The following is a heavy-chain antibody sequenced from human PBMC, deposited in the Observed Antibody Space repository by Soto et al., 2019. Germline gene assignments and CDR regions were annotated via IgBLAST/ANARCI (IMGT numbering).Heavy chain of an antibody. D-gene: IGHD6-13*01. CDR1: GGSISTDDHY. Sequence: QVQLQESGPGLVKPSQTLSLTCTVSGGSISTDDHYWSWIRQPPGKGLEWIGYIYYTGSTHYNPSLTXRXXXSXCTSKYQFSLQRTSVTAADTAVYYCASLRSRWNIDYWGQGTLVTVSS. J-gene: IGHJ4*02. CDR3: ASLRSRWNIDY. CDR2: IYYTGST. V-gene: IGHV4-30-4*01.